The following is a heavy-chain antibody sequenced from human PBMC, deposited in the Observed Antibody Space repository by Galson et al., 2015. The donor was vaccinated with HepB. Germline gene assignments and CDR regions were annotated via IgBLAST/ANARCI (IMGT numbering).Heavy chain of an antibody. CDR1: GYTFTSYA. CDR2: INTNTGNP. V-gene: IGHV7-4-1*02. D-gene: IGHD2-2*01. Sequence: SVKVSCKASGYTFTSYAMNWVRQAPGQGLEWMGWINTNTGNPTYAQGFTGRFVFSLDTSVSTAYLQISSLKAEDTAVYYCARRRPSYCSSTSCYGRDWFDPWGQGTLVTVSS. J-gene: IGHJ5*02. CDR3: ARRRPSYCSSTSCYGRDWFDP.